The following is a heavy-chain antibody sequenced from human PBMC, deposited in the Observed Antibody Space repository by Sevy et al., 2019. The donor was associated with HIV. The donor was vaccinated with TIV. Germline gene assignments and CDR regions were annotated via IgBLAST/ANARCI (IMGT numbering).Heavy chain of an antibody. D-gene: IGHD6-25*01. CDR3: AGENAWGSGYS. CDR2: IYYNGHI. CDR1: GGSITSLY. J-gene: IGHJ4*02. Sequence: SETLSLTCTVSGGSITSLYWNWIRQPPGKGLEWIANIYYNGHINYNPSLKSRVTLSLDTLKNQFSLRLGSVTAADTAMYYCAGENAWGSGYSWGQGTLVTVSS. V-gene: IGHV4-59*08.